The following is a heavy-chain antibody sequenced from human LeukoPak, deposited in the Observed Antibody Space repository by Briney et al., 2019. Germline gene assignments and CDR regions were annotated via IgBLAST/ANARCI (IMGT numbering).Heavy chain of an antibody. CDR3: ARYQTPIAAAGSRYAFDI. J-gene: IGHJ3*02. V-gene: IGHV4-59*01. CDR2: IYYSGST. CDR1: GXSISSYY. Sequence: SETLSLTCTVSGXSISSYYWSWIRQPPGKGLGWIGYIYYSGSTSYNPSLKSRVTMLVDTSKNQFSLKLSSVTAADTAVYYCARYQTPIAAAGSRYAFDIWGQGTMVTVSS. D-gene: IGHD6-13*01.